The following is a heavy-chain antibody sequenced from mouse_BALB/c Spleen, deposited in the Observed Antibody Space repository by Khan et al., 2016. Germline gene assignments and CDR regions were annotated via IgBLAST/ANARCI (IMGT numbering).Heavy chain of an antibody. CDR2: ILPGNNSS. J-gene: IGHJ3*01. CDR3: ARGAY. Sequence: QVQLQQSGAEMMKPGASVKISCKATGYTFSNYWIEWVKQRPGHGLEWIGEILPGNNSSNYNENFKVKATFTADSSSNTAYMQLSSLTSGDSAVYYWARGAYWGQGSLVTVSA. CDR1: GYTFSNYW. V-gene: IGHV1-9*01.